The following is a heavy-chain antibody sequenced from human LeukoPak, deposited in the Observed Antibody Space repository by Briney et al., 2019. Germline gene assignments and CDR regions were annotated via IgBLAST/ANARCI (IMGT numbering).Heavy chain of an antibody. CDR3: ARDGGYGSGSFFDY. D-gene: IGHD3-10*01. J-gene: IGHJ4*02. CDR2: ISSSSSTI. CDR1: GFTFSSYS. Sequence: RGSLRLSCAASGFTFSSYSMNWVRQAPGKGLEWVSYISSSSSTIYYADSVKGRFTISRDNAKNSLYLQMNSLRAEDTAVYYCARDGGYGSGSFFDYWGQGTLVTVSS. V-gene: IGHV3-48*04.